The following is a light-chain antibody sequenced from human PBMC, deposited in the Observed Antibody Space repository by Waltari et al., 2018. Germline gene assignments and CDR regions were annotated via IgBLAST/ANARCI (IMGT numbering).Light chain of an antibody. CDR3: NSYTSTTTPV. CDR1: SSYIVGDYF. Sequence: QSALTQPASVSGSLGQSITLYSTRTSSYIVGDYFLAWYQQHPGLAHKLISYDVSNRPSGFSDRFSGSKSGNTASLTISGRQAEDAADYYCNSYTSTTTPVFGGGTKVTVL. CDR2: DVS. V-gene: IGLV2-14*03. J-gene: IGLJ3*02.